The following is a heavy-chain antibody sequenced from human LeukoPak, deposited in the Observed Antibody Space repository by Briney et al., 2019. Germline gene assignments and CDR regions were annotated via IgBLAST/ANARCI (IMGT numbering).Heavy chain of an antibody. CDR1: GFTFSNYA. CDR3: ARDLWFGELLFDY. Sequence: GGSLRLSCVASGFTFSNYAMSWIRQAPGKGLEWVSYISSSGSTIYYADSVKGRFTISRDNAKNSLYLQMNSLRAEDTAVYYCARDLWFGELLFDYWGQGTLVTVSS. V-gene: IGHV3-11*01. CDR2: ISSSGSTI. D-gene: IGHD3-10*01. J-gene: IGHJ4*02.